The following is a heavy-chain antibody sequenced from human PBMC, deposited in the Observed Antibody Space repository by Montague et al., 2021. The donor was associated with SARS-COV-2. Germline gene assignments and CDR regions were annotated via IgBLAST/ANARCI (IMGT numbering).Heavy chain of an antibody. D-gene: IGHD2-8*02. J-gene: IGHJ4*02. CDR1: GSSHSGSY. V-gene: IGHV4-34*01. Sequence: SETLSLTCSRLGSSHSGSYRRSTRLNSSHHRESYAVFNFNEDTYYNPSLTSRVTISMDTSDSQFSLKMTSVTAADTAVYYCARLESSWWFFDYWGQGTLVTVSS. CDR2: FNFNEDT. CDR3: ARLESSWWFFDY.